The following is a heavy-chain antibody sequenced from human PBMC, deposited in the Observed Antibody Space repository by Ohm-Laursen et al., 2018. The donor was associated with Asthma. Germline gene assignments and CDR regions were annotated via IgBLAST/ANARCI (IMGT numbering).Heavy chain of an antibody. CDR2: INTYTGKP. J-gene: IGHJ4*02. CDR3: ARVPSGGYLYDY. Sequence: ASVKVSCNASGYTFSSYAMNWVRQAPGQGFEWMGWINTYTGKPTYAQGLRGRFDFSLDTSVSTAYLQISSLKAEDTAIYYCARVPSGGYLYDYWGQGTLVTVSS. CDR1: GYTFSSYA. D-gene: IGHD5-12*01. V-gene: IGHV7-4-1*02.